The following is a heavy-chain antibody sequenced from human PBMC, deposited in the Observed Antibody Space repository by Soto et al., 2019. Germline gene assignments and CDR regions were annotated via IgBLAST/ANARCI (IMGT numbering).Heavy chain of an antibody. D-gene: IGHD2-2*01. J-gene: IGHJ6*02. CDR2: IYHSGST. Sequence: SGTLSVTCTVPGGSIISSNWWGGVRKATGEWLGWIGEIYHSGSTNYNPFLKSRVTISVDKSKNQFSLKLSSVTAADTAVYYCARDEFVVVPAAPPLGMDVWGQGTTVTVSS. V-gene: IGHV4-4*02. CDR3: ARDEFVVVPAAPPLGMDV. CDR1: GGSIISSNW.